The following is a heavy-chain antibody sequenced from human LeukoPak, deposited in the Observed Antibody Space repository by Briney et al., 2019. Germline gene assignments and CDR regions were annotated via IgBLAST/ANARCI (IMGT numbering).Heavy chain of an antibody. D-gene: IGHD3-3*01. V-gene: IGHV1-69*13. CDR1: GGTFISYA. J-gene: IGHJ4*02. CDR3: ASNSDGSRYYDFWSGYYTLDY. CDR2: IIPIFGTA. Sequence: SVKVSCKASGGTFISYAISWVRQAPGQGLEWMGGIIPIFGTANYAHKFQGTVTITADESTSTAYMELSSLRSEDTAVYYCASNSDGSRYYDFWSGYYTLDYWGQGTLVTVSS.